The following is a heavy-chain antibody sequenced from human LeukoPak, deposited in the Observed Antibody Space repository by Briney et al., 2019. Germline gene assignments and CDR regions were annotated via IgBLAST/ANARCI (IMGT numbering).Heavy chain of an antibody. J-gene: IGHJ3*02. CDR1: GFTFSSYS. CDR3: AREGNYYDSSGYPGSAFDI. D-gene: IGHD3-22*01. Sequence: PGGSLRLSCAASGFTFSSYSMNWVRQAPGKGLEWVSSISSSSSYIYYADSVKGRFTISRDNAKNSLYLQMNSLRAEDTAVYYCAREGNYYDSSGYPGSAFDIWGQGTMVTVSS. CDR2: ISSSSSYI. V-gene: IGHV3-21*01.